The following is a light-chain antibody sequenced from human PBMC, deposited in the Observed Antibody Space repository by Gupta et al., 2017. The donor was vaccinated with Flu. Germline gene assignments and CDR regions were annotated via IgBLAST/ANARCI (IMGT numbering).Light chain of an antibody. CDR2: RND. Sequence: QSVLTQPPSASGTPGQRVTISCSGSSSNIGSNYVYWYHQLPGTAPKLLIYRNDQRPSGVPDRFSGSKSGTSASLAISGLRSEDEADYYCAAWDGSLSGWVFGGGTKLTVL. J-gene: IGLJ3*02. CDR3: AAWDGSLSGWV. CDR1: SSNIGSNY. V-gene: IGLV1-47*01.